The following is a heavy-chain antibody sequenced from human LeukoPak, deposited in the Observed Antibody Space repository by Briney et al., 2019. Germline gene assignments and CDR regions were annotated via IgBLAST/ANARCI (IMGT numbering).Heavy chain of an antibody. J-gene: IGHJ4*02. V-gene: IGHV1-24*01. CDR3: ATGGLAYYLFDY. D-gene: IGHD3-22*01. Sequence: GASVKVSCKVSGYTLTELSMHWVRQAPGKGLEWMGGFDPEDGETIYAQKFQGRVTMTEDTSTDTAYMELSSLRSEDTAVYYCATGGLAYYLFDYWGQGTLVTVSS. CDR2: FDPEDGET. CDR1: GYTLTELS.